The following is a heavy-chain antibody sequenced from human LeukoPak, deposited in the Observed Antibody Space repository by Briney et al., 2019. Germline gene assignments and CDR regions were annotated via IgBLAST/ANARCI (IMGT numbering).Heavy chain of an antibody. Sequence: VASVKVSCKASGYTFTSYDINWVRQATGQGLEWMGWMNPNSGNTGYAQKFQGRVTMTRNTSISTAYMELSSLRSEDTAVYYCAREGYCSGGSCHTNFDYWGQGTLVTVSS. J-gene: IGHJ4*02. CDR3: AREGYCSGGSCHTNFDY. CDR1: GYTFTSYD. D-gene: IGHD2-15*01. CDR2: MNPNSGNT. V-gene: IGHV1-8*01.